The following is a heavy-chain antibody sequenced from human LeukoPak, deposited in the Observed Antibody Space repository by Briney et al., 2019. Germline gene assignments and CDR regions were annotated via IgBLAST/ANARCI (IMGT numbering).Heavy chain of an antibody. CDR3: ARDFAVTGPMDYFDY. CDR1: GGSFSGYY. D-gene: IGHD6-19*01. J-gene: IGHJ4*02. Sequence: ETLSLTCAVYGGSFSGYYWSWIRQPAGKGLEWIGRIYTSGSTNYNPSLKSRVTMSVDTSKNQFSLKLSSVTAADTAVYYCARDFAVTGPMDYFDYWGQGTLVTVSS. V-gene: IGHV4-4*07. CDR2: IYTSGST.